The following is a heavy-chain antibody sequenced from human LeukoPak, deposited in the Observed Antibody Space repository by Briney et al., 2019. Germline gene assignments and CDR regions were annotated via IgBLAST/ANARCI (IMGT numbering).Heavy chain of an antibody. CDR3: ARAGQWLDFDY. V-gene: IGHV4-34*01. D-gene: IGHD6-19*01. Sequence: SGTLSLTCAVYGGAFSGYYWSWIRQPPGKGLEWIGEINHSGSTNYNPSLKSRVTISVDTSKNQFSLKLSSVTAADTAVYYCARAGQWLDFDYWGQGTLVTVSS. J-gene: IGHJ4*02. CDR1: GGAFSGYY. CDR2: INHSGST.